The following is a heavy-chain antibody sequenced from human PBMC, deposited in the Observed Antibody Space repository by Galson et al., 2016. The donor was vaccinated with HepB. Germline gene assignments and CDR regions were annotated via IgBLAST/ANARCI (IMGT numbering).Heavy chain of an antibody. Sequence: SLRLSCAASEFSFSYYGFHWIRQAPGKGLEWVALLWYDETNEYYADSVKGRFTVSRDNSKSTLFLQMNSLRVEDTAVYYCARHAQLIQYGDFHYGLDIWGPGTTVTVSS. CDR2: LWYDETNE. CDR3: ARHAQLIQYGDFHYGLDI. D-gene: IGHD5-24*01. J-gene: IGHJ6*02. CDR1: EFSFSYYG. V-gene: IGHV3-33*01.